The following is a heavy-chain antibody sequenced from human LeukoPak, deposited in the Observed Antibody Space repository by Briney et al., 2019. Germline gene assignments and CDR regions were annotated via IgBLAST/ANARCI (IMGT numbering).Heavy chain of an antibody. CDR1: GGSISSYY. D-gene: IGHD1-26*01. CDR3: ARRQVGATYYFDY. V-gene: IGHV4-59*08. Sequence: SETLSLTCTVSGGSISSYYWSWIRQPPGKGLEWIGYIYYSGSTNYNPSLKSRVTISVDTSKNQFSLKLSSVTAADTAVYYCARRQVGATYYFDYWGQGTLVTVSS. CDR2: IYYSGST. J-gene: IGHJ4*02.